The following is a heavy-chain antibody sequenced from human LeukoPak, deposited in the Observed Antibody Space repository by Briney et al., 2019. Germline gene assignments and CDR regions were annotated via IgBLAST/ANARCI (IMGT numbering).Heavy chain of an antibody. J-gene: IGHJ4*02. Sequence: GSLRLSCAASGFTFTNYEMNWVRQAPGKGLEWVSYISSSGSSVYYADSVKGRFTISRDNAKNSVYLQMNSLRAEDTAVYYCASQWCGDFYFDYWGQGTLVTVSS. CDR2: ISSSGSSV. CDR1: GFTFTNYE. D-gene: IGHD3-10*01. CDR3: ASQWCGDFYFDY. V-gene: IGHV3-48*03.